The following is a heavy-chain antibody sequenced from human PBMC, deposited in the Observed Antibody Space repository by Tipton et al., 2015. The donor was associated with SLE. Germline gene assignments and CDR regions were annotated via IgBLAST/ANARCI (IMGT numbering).Heavy chain of an antibody. CDR2: ISYDGSNK. CDR3: VKGGIITIFGAGGVDV. D-gene: IGHD3-3*01. CDR1: GFTFSSYG. V-gene: IGHV3-30*18. J-gene: IGHJ6*02. Sequence: SLRLSCAASGFTFSSYGMHWVRQAPGKGLEWVAVISYDGSNKYYADSVKGRFTISRDNSKNTLYLQMSSLRAEDTAVYYYVKGGIITIFGAGGVDVWGQGTTVTVSS.